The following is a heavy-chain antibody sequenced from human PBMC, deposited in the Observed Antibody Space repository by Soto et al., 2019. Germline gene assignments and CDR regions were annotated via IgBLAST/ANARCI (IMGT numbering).Heavy chain of an antibody. CDR2: IYSGGST. CDR3: ARGRGPPIAAASLPDY. D-gene: IGHD6-13*01. CDR1: GFTVSSNY. Sequence: GGSLRLSCAASGFTVSSNYMSWVRQAPGKGLEWVSVIYSGGSTYYADSVKGRFTISRHNSKNTLYLQMNSLRAEDTAVYYCARGRGPPIAAASLPDYWGQGTLVTVSS. J-gene: IGHJ4*02. V-gene: IGHV3-53*04.